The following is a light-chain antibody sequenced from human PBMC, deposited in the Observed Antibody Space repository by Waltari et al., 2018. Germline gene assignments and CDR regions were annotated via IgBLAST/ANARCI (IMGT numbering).Light chain of an antibody. CDR2: LSF. CDR1: ESLVHSNGYSY. Sequence: DIVMTQSPLSLPVTPGEPASISCRSSESLVHSNGYSYLDWYLQKPGQSPPLLIYLSFYWASGVPDRFIGSGLGNDFTLEISRVEAEDVGIYYCMAAPETWTFGQGTRVEI. V-gene: IGKV2-28*01. CDR3: MAAPETWT. J-gene: IGKJ1*01.